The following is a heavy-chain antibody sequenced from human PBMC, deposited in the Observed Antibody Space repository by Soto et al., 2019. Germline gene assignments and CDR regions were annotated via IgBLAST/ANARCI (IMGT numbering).Heavy chain of an antibody. Sequence: SHTLSLTSPVSGGSIPTVYWIWIPQPPGKGLEWIGYISYSGSTDYNPSLKSRVTISFDASKNQISLQVRSATAADAAVYYCARDLKEYCSDGKCNWFDPWGQG. CDR1: GGSIPTVY. J-gene: IGHJ5*02. V-gene: IGHV4-59*01. D-gene: IGHD2-15*01. CDR2: ISYSGST. CDR3: ARDLKEYCSDGKCNWFDP.